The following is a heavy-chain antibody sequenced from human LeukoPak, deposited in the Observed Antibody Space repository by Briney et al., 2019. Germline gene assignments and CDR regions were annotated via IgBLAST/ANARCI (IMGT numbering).Heavy chain of an antibody. D-gene: IGHD3-10*01. V-gene: IGHV4-30-2*01. CDR2: IYHSGST. CDR1: GGSISSGNYY. J-gene: IGHJ4*02. CDR3: ARGVVTMVRGVGYFDY. Sequence: SETLSLTCTVSGGSISSGNYYWGWIRQPPGKGLEWIGYIYHSGSTYYNPSLKSRVTISVDRSKNQFSLKLSSVTAADTAVYYCARGVVTMVRGVGYFDYWGQGTLVTVSS.